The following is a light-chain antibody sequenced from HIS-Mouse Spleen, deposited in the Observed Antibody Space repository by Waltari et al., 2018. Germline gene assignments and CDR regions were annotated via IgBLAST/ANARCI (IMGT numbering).Light chain of an antibody. CDR1: SRDVGSYNL. CDR2: EGS. CDR3: CSYAGSSTWV. Sequence: QSALTQPASVSGSPGQSITISCTGTSRDVGSYNLVSWYQQHTGKAPKLMIYEGSKRPSGVSNRFSGSKSGNTASLTISGLQAEDEADYYCCSYAGSSTWVFGGGTKLTVL. J-gene: IGLJ3*02. V-gene: IGLV2-23*01.